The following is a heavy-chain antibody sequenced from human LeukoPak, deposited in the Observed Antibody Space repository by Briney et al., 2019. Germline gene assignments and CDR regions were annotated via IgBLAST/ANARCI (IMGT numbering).Heavy chain of an antibody. CDR2: INHSGST. V-gene: IGHV4-34*01. J-gene: IGHJ4*02. CDR3: ARGVHYFDY. Sequence: SEILSLTCAVYGGSFSGYYWSWIRQPPGKGLEWIGEINHSGSTNYNPSLKSRVTISVDTSKNQFSLKLSSVTAADTAVYYCARGVHYFDYWGQGTLVTVSS. CDR1: GGSFSGYY.